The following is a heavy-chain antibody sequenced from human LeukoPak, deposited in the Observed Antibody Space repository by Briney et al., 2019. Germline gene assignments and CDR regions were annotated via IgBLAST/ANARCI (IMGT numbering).Heavy chain of an antibody. D-gene: IGHD2-2*01. CDR3: ARDLIVVVPAAMASYMDV. CDR2: IIPIFGTA. CDR1: GGTFSSYA. Sequence: SVKVSCKASGGTFSSYAISWVRQAPGQGLEWMGGIIPIFGTANYAQKFQGRVTITADESTSTAYMELSSLRSEDTAVYYCARDLIVVVPAAMASYMDVWGKGTTVTVSS. V-gene: IGHV1-69*13. J-gene: IGHJ6*03.